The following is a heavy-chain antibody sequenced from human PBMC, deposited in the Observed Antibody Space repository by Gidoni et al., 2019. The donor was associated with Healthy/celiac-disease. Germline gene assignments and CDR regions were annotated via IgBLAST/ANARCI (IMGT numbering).Heavy chain of an antibody. V-gene: IGHV3-33*01. CDR1: GFPFSSYG. J-gene: IGHJ3*02. CDR2: IWYDGSNK. Sequence: QMQLVASGGGVGQPGRSLRLSCAAAGFPFSSYGLHWVRQAPGKGLEWVAVIWYDGSNKYYADSVKGRFTISRDYSKNTLYLQMNSLRAEDTAVYYCARDSNLYCSSTSCLAFDIWGQGTMVTVSS. D-gene: IGHD2-2*01. CDR3: ARDSNLYCSSTSCLAFDI.